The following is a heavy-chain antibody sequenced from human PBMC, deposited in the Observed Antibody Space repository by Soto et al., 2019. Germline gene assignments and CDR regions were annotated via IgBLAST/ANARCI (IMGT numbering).Heavy chain of an antibody. CDR3: ARQLPAVIRQGLFDP. V-gene: IGHV4-39*01. Sequence: SETLSLTCTVSGGSISRSTYYWGWIRRPPGKGLEWIGGIYYSGSTYYKPSLKSRVTISVDTSKNQFSLTLSSVTAADTAVYYCARQLPAVIRQGLFDPWGQGTLVTVSS. CDR1: GGSISRSTYY. CDR2: IYYSGST. D-gene: IGHD2-2*01. J-gene: IGHJ5*02.